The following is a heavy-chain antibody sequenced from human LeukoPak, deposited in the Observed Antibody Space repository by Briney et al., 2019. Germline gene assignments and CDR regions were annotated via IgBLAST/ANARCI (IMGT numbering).Heavy chain of an antibody. D-gene: IGHD4-11*01. CDR1: GFTFSGSA. Sequence: GGSLKLSCAASGFTFSGSAMRWVRQASGKGLEWVGRIRSKANSYATAYAASVKGRFTISRDDSKNTAYLQMNSLKTEDTAVYYCTRLSDYSTNDYWGQGTLVTVSS. V-gene: IGHV3-73*01. J-gene: IGHJ4*02. CDR3: TRLSDYSTNDY. CDR2: IRSKANSYAT.